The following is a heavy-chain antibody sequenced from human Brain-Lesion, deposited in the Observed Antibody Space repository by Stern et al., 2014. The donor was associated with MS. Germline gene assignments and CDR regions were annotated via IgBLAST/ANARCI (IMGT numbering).Heavy chain of an antibody. J-gene: IGHJ4*02. CDR1: GFSFGDYA. D-gene: IGHD4-17*01. CDR2: IRSKVYGGAA. CDR3: TRDRLDYGYSYFDY. Sequence: VQLVASGGGLIEPGRSLRLSCTASGFSFGDYAINWIRQAPGKGLEWVGFIRSKVYGGAAEYAASVKGRFTISRDDSKSIAYLQVNGLKTEDTAVYYCTRDRLDYGYSYFDYWGQGTLVTVSS. V-gene: IGHV3-49*03.